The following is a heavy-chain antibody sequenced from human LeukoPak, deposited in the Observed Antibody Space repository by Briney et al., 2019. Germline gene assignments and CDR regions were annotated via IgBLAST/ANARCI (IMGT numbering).Heavy chain of an antibody. V-gene: IGHV5-51*01. J-gene: IGHJ3*02. Sequence: KNGESLKISCKGSGYSFTSYWIGWVRQMPGKGLEWMGIIYPGDSDTRYSPSFQGQVTISADKSISTAYLQWSSLKASDTAMYYCARQKKNYDSSGYYPLDAFDIWGQGTMVTVSS. CDR3: ARQKKNYDSSGYYPLDAFDI. CDR1: GYSFTSYW. D-gene: IGHD3-22*01. CDR2: IYPGDSDT.